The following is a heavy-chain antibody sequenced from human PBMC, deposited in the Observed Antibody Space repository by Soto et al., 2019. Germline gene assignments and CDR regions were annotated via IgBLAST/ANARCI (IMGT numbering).Heavy chain of an antibody. D-gene: IGHD6-6*01. V-gene: IGHV3-23*01. CDR1: GGSISSDT. CDR3: AKDIGSIAARAFDY. CDR2: ISGSGGST. J-gene: IGHJ4*02. Sequence: LSLTCAVSGGSISSDTWWSWVRQAPGKGLEWVSAISGSGGSTYYADSVKGRFTISRDNSKNTLYLQMNSLRAEDTAVYYCAKDIGSIAARAFDYWGQGTLVTVSS.